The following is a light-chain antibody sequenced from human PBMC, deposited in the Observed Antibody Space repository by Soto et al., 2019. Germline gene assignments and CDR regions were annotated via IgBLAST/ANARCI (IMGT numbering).Light chain of an antibody. CDR1: QSVSTN. J-gene: IGKJ1*01. CDR3: QQFHNWPRT. V-gene: IGKV3-15*01. Sequence: EIVMMQSPDTLSVAPGERATLSCRASQSVSTNLAWYQQKPGQAPRLFIYAASNRATGTPARFSGSGSGTEFTLTITSLKSEDFAVYYCQQFHNWPRTFGQGTKVDI. CDR2: AAS.